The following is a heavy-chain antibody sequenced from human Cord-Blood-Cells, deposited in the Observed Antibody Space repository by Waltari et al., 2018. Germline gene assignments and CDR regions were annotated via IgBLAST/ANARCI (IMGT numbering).Heavy chain of an antibody. Sequence: QVQLVQSGAAVKKPGASVKVSCKASGYTFTGYYMHWVRQAHGQGLEWMGWINPNSGGTNYAQKFQGRVTMTRDTSISTAYMELSRLRSDDTAVYYCAREYCSSTSCYAFDIWGQGTMVTVSS. CDR1: GYTFTGYY. D-gene: IGHD2-2*01. CDR3: AREYCSSTSCYAFDI. CDR2: INPNSGGT. V-gene: IGHV1-2*02. J-gene: IGHJ3*02.